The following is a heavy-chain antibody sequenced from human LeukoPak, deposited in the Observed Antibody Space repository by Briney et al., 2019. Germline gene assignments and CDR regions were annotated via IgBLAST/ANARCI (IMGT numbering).Heavy chain of an antibody. D-gene: IGHD6-13*01. V-gene: IGHV1-18*01. CDR3: VRARCQYSSSLDYYYYGMDV. Sequence: ASVKVSCKASGYTFTSYGISWVRQAPGQGLEWMGWISAYNGNTNYAQKLQGRVTMTTDTSTSTAYMELRSLRSDDTVVYCCVRARCQYSSSLDYYYYGMDVWGQGTTVTVSS. CDR2: ISAYNGNT. J-gene: IGHJ6*02. CDR1: GYTFTSYG.